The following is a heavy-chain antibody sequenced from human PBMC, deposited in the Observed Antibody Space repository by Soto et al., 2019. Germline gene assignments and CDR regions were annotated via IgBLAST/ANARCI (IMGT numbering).Heavy chain of an antibody. J-gene: IGHJ4*02. CDR2: ISGSGGST. CDR1: GFTVWSYA. D-gene: IGHD1-26*01. V-gene: IGHV3-23*01. Sequence: GGSMRLSSAACGFTVWSYAMSWVRQAPGKGLEWVSAISGSGGSTYYADSVKGRFTISRDNSKNTLYLQMNSLRAEDTAVYYCAKDKALGRATSIWVYLRQGTLVIV. CDR3: AKDKALGRATSIWVY.